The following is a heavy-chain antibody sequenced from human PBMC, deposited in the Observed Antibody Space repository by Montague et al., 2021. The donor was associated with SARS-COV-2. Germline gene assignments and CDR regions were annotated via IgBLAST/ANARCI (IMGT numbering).Heavy chain of an antibody. Sequence: SETLSLTCTVSGGSISSRSYYWGWIRQPPGKGLEWIGSIYNSGSTYYNPSLKSRVTISVDTSKNQFSLKLSSVTAADTAVYYCARVRGDYGGTYHTFNIWGQGTMVTVSA. V-gene: IGHV4-39*01. CDR2: IYNSGST. J-gene: IGHJ3*02. CDR3: ARVRGDYGGTYHTFNI. CDR1: GGSISSRSYY. D-gene: IGHD4-23*01.